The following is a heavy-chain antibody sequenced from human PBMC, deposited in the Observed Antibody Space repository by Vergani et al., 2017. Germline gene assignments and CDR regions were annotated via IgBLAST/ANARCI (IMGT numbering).Heavy chain of an antibody. J-gene: IGHJ6*02. CDR1: GGTFSSYA. CDR2: IIPILGIA. D-gene: IGHD1-26*01. Sequence: QVQLVQSGAEVKKPGSSVKVSCKASGGTFSSYAISWVRQAPGQGLEWMGRIIPILGIANYAQKFQGRVTITADKSTSPAYMELSSLRSEDTAVYYCRVGATYYYGMDVWGQGTTVTVSS. CDR3: RVGATYYYGMDV. V-gene: IGHV1-69*04.